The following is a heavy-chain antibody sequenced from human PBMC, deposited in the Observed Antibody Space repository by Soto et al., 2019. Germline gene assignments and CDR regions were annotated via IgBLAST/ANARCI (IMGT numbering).Heavy chain of an antibody. Sequence: ASVKVYCKASGYTFTGYYMHWLRQAPGQGLEWMGWINPNSGGTNYAQKFQGRVTMTRDTSISTAYMELSRLRSDDTAVYYCARDSVPPSDIVATIIPWFDPWGQGTLGTVSS. D-gene: IGHD5-12*01. V-gene: IGHV1-2*02. CDR3: ARDSVPPSDIVATIIPWFDP. CDR2: INPNSGGT. J-gene: IGHJ5*02. CDR1: GYTFTGYY.